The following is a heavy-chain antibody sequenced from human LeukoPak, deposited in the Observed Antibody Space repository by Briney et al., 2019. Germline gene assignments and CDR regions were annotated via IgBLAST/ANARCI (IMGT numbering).Heavy chain of an antibody. CDR1: GFTFSTYE. CDR2: ISSSGDTI. CDR3: TRDEVGASTEFDY. Sequence: SGGSLRLSCAASGFTFSTYEMNWVRQALGKGLEWISYISSSGDTIYYADSVEGRFTISRDNAKNSLYLQMNSLRAEDTAVYYCTRDEVGASTEFDYWGQGTLVTVSS. V-gene: IGHV3-48*03. D-gene: IGHD1-26*01. J-gene: IGHJ4*02.